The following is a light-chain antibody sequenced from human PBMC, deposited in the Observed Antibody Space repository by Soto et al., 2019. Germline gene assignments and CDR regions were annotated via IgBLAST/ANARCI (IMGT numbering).Light chain of an antibody. CDR2: GAS. V-gene: IGKV3-20*01. CDR1: QSISSNY. J-gene: IGKJ1*01. CDR3: QQYDASLWT. Sequence: NVLTQSPGTLSLSPGEGATFSCRASQSISSNYLAWYHQEPGQAPRLLIYGASSRATDIPDRFRGSGSGTEFTLTISRLEPEDFAVYYCQQYDASLWTFGQGTKVDIK.